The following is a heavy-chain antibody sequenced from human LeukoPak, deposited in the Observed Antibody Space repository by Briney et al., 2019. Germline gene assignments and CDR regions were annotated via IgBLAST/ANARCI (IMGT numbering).Heavy chain of an antibody. CDR3: ARDAGRGQGPGDY. D-gene: IGHD6-13*01. V-gene: IGHV3-11*01. J-gene: IGHJ4*02. CDR1: GFGFSDHY. CDR2: ISPSGGDI. Sequence: PGESLRLSCAASGFGFSDHYMSWIRQAPGKGPEYISCISPSGGDIAYTDSVKGRFTISRDNAKNSLLLQMDSLRVEDTAVYYCARDAGRGQGPGDYWGQGILVTVSS.